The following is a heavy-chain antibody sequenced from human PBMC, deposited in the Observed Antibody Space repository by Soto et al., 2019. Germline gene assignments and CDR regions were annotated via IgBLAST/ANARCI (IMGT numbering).Heavy chain of an antibody. CDR1: GYSFTSYW. CDR2: IYPGDSDT. V-gene: IGHV5-51*01. Sequence: GESLKISCKGSGYSFTSYWIGWVRQMPGKGLEWMGIIYPGDSDTRYSPSFQGQVTISADKSISTAYLQWSSLKASDTAMYYCAVTLVVPAAMYDYWGQGTLVTVSS. CDR3: AVTLVVPAAMYDY. J-gene: IGHJ4*02. D-gene: IGHD2-2*01.